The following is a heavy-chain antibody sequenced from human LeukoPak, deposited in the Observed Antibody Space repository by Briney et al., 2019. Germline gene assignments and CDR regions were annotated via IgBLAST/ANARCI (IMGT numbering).Heavy chain of an antibody. CDR3: ARGNYVDWFDP. J-gene: IGHJ5*02. V-gene: IGHV4-59*11. Sequence: SETLSLTCTVSGGSFSNHYWSWIRQPPGKGLEWIGYIYHTGSTNYNPSLKSRVTISVDTSKNQFSLKLSSVTAADTAVYYCARGNYVDWFDPWGRGTQVTVSS. CDR2: IYHTGST. CDR1: GGSFSNHY. D-gene: IGHD1-7*01.